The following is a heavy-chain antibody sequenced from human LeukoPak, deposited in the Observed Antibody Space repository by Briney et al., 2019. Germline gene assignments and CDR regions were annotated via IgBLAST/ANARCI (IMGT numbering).Heavy chain of an antibody. CDR1: GFTVSSNY. D-gene: IGHD4-17*01. J-gene: IGHJ4*02. Sequence: GGSLRLSCAASGFTVSSNYMSWVRQAPGKGLEWVSVIYSGGSTYYADSVKGRFTISRDNSKNTLYLQMNSLRADDTAVYYCARRAGEYSHPYDYWGQGTLVTVSS. V-gene: IGHV3-53*01. CDR3: ARRAGEYSHPYDY. CDR2: IYSGGST.